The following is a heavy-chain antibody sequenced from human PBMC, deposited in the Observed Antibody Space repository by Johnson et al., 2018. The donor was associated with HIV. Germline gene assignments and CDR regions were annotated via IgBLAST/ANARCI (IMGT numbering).Heavy chain of an antibody. CDR2: ISSSGSTI. J-gene: IGHJ3*01. D-gene: IGHD6-13*01. V-gene: IGHV3-48*03. CDR1: GFTFSSYA. Sequence: VLLVESGGRLVQPGRSLRLSCAASGFTFSSYAMHWVRQAPGKGLEWVSYISSSGSTIYYADSVKGRFPISRDNAKNSLYLQMNSLRAEDTAVYYCAKDQWSSSWTNDAFDFWGQGTMVTVSS. CDR3: AKDQWSSSWTNDAFDF.